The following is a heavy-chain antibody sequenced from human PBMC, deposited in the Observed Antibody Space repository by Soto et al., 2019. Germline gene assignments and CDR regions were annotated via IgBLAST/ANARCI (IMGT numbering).Heavy chain of an antibody. V-gene: IGHV4-34*01. Sequence: SETLSLTCAVYGGSFSGYYWSWIRQPPGKGLEWIGEINHSGSTDYNPSLKSRVTISVDTSKNQFSLKLSSVTAADTAVYYCARGDIVVVPAAIYYYYYGMDVWGQGTTVTVSS. D-gene: IGHD2-2*01. CDR2: INHSGST. J-gene: IGHJ6*02. CDR1: GGSFSGYY. CDR3: ARGDIVVVPAAIYYYYYGMDV.